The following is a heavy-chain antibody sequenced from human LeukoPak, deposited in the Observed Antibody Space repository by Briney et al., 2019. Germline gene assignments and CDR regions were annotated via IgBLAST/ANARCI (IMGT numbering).Heavy chain of an antibody. CDR3: ARELHDYGDYGTVYYFDY. CDR1: GGSISSYY. V-gene: IGHV4-4*07. Sequence: SETLSLTCTVSGGSISSYYWSWIRQPAGKGLEWIGRIYTSGSTNYNPSLKSRVTMSVDTSKNQFSLKLSSVTAADTAVYYCARELHDYGDYGTVYYFDYWGQGTLVTVSS. D-gene: IGHD4-17*01. J-gene: IGHJ4*02. CDR2: IYTSGST.